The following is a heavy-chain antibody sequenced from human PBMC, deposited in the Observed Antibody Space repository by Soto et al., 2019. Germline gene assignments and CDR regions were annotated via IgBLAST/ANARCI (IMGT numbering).Heavy chain of an antibody. J-gene: IGHJ4*02. CDR3: ARVGAIWFGELSSFDY. D-gene: IGHD3-10*01. V-gene: IGHV1-8*01. CDR2: MNPNSGNT. Sequence: ASVKVSCKASGYTFTSYDINRVRQATGQGLEWMGWMNPNSGNTGYAQKFQGRVTMTRNTSISTAYMELSSLRSEDTAVYYCARVGAIWFGELSSFDYWGQGTLVTVSS. CDR1: GYTFTSYD.